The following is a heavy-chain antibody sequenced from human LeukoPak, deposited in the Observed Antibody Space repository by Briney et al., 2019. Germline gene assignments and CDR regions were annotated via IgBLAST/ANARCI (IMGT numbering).Heavy chain of an antibody. CDR3: ARGVSGYDWFLDY. CDR1: GGSISSYY. J-gene: IGHJ4*02. CDR2: TQYSRST. D-gene: IGHD5-12*01. V-gene: IGHV4-59*01. Sequence: PSETRSLTCTVSGGSISSYYWSWIREPPGKGLEWIGSTQYSRSTNYNSSLKSRVTISFDTSKNQFSLKVSSVTAADTAVYYCARGVSGYDWFLDYWGQGTLVTVSS.